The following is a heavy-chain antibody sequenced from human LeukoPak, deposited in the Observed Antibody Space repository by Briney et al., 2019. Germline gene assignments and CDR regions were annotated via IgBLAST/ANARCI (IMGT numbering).Heavy chain of an antibody. J-gene: IGHJ4*02. CDR3: ARVGFTTSWSNFDY. CDR1: GGTFTNYA. D-gene: IGHD2-2*01. Sequence: SVKVSYKASGGTFTNYAISWVRQAPGQGLEWMGRFIPLPDISDYAQKFQGRVTITADKSTSIAYMELSSLRPDDTSMYFCARVGFTTSWSNFDYWGQGTLVTVSS. CDR2: FIPLPDIS. V-gene: IGHV1-69*04.